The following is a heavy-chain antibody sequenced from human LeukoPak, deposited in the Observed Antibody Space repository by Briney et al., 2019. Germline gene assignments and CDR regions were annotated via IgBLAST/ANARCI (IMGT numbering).Heavy chain of an antibody. CDR3: ARGPSITMVRGGQWYYYMDV. CDR2: INPSGGST. Sequence: PGASVKVSCKASGYTFTSYYMHWVRQAPGQGLEWMGIINPSGGSTNYAQKFQGRVTMTRDTSTNTVYMELSSLRSEDTAVYYCARGPSITMVRGGQWYYYMDVWGKGTTVTISS. V-gene: IGHV1-46*01. J-gene: IGHJ6*03. D-gene: IGHD3-10*01. CDR1: GYTFTSYY.